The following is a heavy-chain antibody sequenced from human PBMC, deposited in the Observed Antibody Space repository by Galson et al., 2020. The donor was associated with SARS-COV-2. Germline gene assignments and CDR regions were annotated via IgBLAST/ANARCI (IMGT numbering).Heavy chain of an antibody. Sequence: TGGSLRLSCAASGFTFSSYAMHWVRQAPGKGLEWVAVISYDGSNKYYADSVKGRFTISRDNSKNTLYLQMNSLRAEDTAVYYCASSTVTTPNYWGQGCLVTVSS. CDR2: ISYDGSNK. J-gene: IGHJ4*02. V-gene: IGHV3-30-3*01. CDR3: ASSTVTTPNY. CDR1: GFTFSSYA. D-gene: IGHD4-17*01.